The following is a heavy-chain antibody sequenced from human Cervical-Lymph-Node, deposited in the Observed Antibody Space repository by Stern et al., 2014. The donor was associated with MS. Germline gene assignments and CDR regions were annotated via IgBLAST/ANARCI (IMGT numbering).Heavy chain of an antibody. D-gene: IGHD6-13*01. CDR1: GFTFNSYW. V-gene: IGHV3-7*01. CDR3: ARIGYSSSWYSPVGFFQH. Sequence: EVQLVESGGGLVQPGGSLRLSCTASGFTFNSYWMSWVRQAPGKGLAWVANIKEDGSEKYYVESVKGRFTVSRDNAKNSMYLQMNSLRVDDTATYYCARIGYSSSWYSPVGFFQHWGQGTLVTVSS. CDR2: IKEDGSEK. J-gene: IGHJ1*01.